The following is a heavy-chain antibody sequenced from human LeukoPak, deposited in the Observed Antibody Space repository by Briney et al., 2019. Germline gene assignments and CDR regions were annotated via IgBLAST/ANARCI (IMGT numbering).Heavy chain of an antibody. Sequence: GGSLRLSCAASGFTFSDAWMSWVRQAPGKGLEWVGRIKSKSAGETTDYAAPVKGRFTISRDDSKNTLYLQMNSLKTEDTAVYYCTMLRASFDYWGQGTLVTVSS. D-gene: IGHD3-16*01. V-gene: IGHV3-15*01. CDR1: GFTFSDAW. CDR2: IKSKSAGETT. CDR3: TMLRASFDY. J-gene: IGHJ4*02.